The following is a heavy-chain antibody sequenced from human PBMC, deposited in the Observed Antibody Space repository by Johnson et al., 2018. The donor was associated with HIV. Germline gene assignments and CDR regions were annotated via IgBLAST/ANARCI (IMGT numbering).Heavy chain of an antibody. J-gene: IGHJ3*01. D-gene: IGHD6-6*01. CDR2: ISYDGSNK. V-gene: IGHV3-30-3*01. CDR3: ARDRAILAARPAGAFDV. Sequence: QVQLVESGGGVVQPGRSLRLSCAASGFTFSNYTIHCVRQAPGKGLEWVAVISYDGSNKYYADSVKGRFTISRDNSKNTLYLQMHSLRSEDTAVYYCARDRAILAARPAGAFDVWGPGTMVTVSS. CDR1: GFTFSNYT.